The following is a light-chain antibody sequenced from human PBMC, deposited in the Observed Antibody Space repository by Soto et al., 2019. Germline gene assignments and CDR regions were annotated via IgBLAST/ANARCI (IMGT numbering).Light chain of an antibody. V-gene: IGLV1-44*01. CDR3: AAWDDSLNGYV. CDR2: SNN. CDR1: SSNIGSNT. Sequence: SVLTKPPSASGIPGQRVTISCSGSSSNIGSNTVNWYQQLPGTAPKLLIYSNNQRPSGVPDRFSGSKSGTSASLAISGLQSEDEADYYCAAWDDSLNGYVFGTGTKVTVL. J-gene: IGLJ1*01.